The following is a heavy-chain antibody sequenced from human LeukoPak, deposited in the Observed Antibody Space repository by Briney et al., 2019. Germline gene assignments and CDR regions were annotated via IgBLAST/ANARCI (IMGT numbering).Heavy chain of an antibody. J-gene: IGHJ4*02. CDR1: GFTFSTYW. V-gene: IGHV3-74*01. CDR3: ARGRYYLDS. CDR2: FNSDGRST. D-gene: IGHD3-3*01. Sequence: PGRSLRLSCAASGFTFSTYWMHWVRQAPGKGLVWVSRFNSDGRSTHYADSVKGRFTISRDNAKNTLYLQMNSLRAEDTAVYYCARGRYYLDSWGQGTLVTVSS.